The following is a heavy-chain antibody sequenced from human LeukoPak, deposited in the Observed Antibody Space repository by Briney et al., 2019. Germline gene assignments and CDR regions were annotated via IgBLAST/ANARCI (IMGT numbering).Heavy chain of an antibody. Sequence: GASVKVSCKASGYTFTSYYMHWVRQAPGQGLEWMGWINPNSGGTNYAQKFQGRVTMTRDTSISTAYMELSRLRSDDTAVYYCARDRGRPYCSSTSCYLPHPHPRNWFDPWGQGTLVTVSS. V-gene: IGHV1-2*02. CDR3: ARDRGRPYCSSTSCYLPHPHPRNWFDP. CDR1: GYTFTSYY. D-gene: IGHD2-2*01. J-gene: IGHJ5*02. CDR2: INPNSGGT.